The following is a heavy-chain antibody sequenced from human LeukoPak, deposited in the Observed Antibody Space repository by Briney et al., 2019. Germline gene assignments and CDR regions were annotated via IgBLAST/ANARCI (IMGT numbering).Heavy chain of an antibody. CDR2: IRYDGSKK. J-gene: IGHJ4*02. CDR3: AKDSSDYYFDY. D-gene: IGHD3-22*01. V-gene: IGHV3-30*02. CDR1: GFTFSSYS. Sequence: GGSLRLSCAASGFTFSSYSMNWVRQAPGKGLEWVTFIRYDGSKKYYADSVKGRFTISRDNSKNTLYVQMNSLRPDDTAVYYCAKDSSDYYFDYWGQGTLVTVSS.